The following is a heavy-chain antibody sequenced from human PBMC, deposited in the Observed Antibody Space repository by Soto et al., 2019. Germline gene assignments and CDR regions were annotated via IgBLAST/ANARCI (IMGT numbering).Heavy chain of an antibody. CDR2: INPNSGGT. CDR3: ARDNWNYGLYHSYSMHV. J-gene: IGHJ6*02. V-gene: IGHV1-2*02. D-gene: IGHD1-7*01. CDR1: GYTFTGYY. Sequence: ASVKVSCKASGYTFTGYYMHCERQATGQGLEWMGWINPNSGGTSYAQKFPVRVTMTRDTSISTSYIELSRXRSDDTAVYYCARDNWNYGLYHSYSMHVWAQGTILTVFS.